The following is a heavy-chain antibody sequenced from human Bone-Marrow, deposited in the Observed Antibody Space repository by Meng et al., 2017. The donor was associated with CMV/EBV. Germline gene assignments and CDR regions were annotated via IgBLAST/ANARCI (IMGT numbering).Heavy chain of an antibody. CDR1: GFTFSSYS. CDR3: ARDRGYSYGYRAFDI. D-gene: IGHD5-18*01. J-gene: IGHJ3*02. CDR2: ISSSSSYI. Sequence: GESLKISCAASGFTFSSYSMNWVRQAPGKGLEWVSSISSSSSYIYYADSVKGRFTISRDNAKNSLYLQMNSLRAEDTAVYYCARDRGYSYGYRAFDIWGQGTMVTVS. V-gene: IGHV3-21*01.